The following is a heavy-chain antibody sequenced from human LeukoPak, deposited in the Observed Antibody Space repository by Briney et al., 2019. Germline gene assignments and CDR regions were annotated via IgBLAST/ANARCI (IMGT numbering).Heavy chain of an antibody. CDR1: GGSISSGGYY. Sequence: SETLSLTCTVSGGSISSGGYYWSWIRQHPGKGLEWIGYIYYSGSTYYNPSLKSRVTISVDTSKNQFSLKLSSMTAADTAVYYCARDVVVVAAQREYYYYYGMDVWGQGTTVTVSS. D-gene: IGHD2-15*01. CDR3: ARDVVVVAAQREYYYYYGMDV. V-gene: IGHV4-31*03. CDR2: IYYSGST. J-gene: IGHJ6*02.